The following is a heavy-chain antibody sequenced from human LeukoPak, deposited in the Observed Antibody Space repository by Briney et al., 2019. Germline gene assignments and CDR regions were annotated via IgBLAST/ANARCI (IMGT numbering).Heavy chain of an antibody. Sequence: SETLSLTCTVSGGSLSSYYWTWIRPPAGKGLEWIGRIYTSGTTNYNPSLKSRVTMSVDTSKNQFSLKLSSVTAADTAMYYCARGTRGYSGYDYPDFWGQGTLVTVSS. CDR3: ARGTRGYSGYDYPDF. CDR1: GGSLSSYY. V-gene: IGHV4-4*07. CDR2: IYTSGTT. D-gene: IGHD5-12*01. J-gene: IGHJ4*02.